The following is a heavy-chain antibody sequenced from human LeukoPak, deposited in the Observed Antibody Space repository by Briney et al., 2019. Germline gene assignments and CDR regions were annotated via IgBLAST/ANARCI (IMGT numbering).Heavy chain of an antibody. D-gene: IGHD4-17*01. CDR1: GYTFTSYY. J-gene: IGHJ5*02. Sequence: ASVKVSCKASGYTFTSYYMHWVRQAPGQGLEWMGIINPSGGSTSYAQKFQGGVTMTRDTSTSTVYMELSSLRSEDTAVYYCARVYGDYVWWFDPWGQGTLVTVSS. V-gene: IGHV1-46*01. CDR2: INPSGGST. CDR3: ARVYGDYVWWFDP.